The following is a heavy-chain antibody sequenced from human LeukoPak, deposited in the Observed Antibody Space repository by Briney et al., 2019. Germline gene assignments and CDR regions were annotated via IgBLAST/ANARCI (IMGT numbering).Heavy chain of an antibody. D-gene: IGHD5-12*01. Sequence: GGSLRLSCAASGFTFSSYAMSWVRQAPGKGLEWVSAISGSGGSTYYADSVKGRFTISRDNSKNTLYLQMNSLRAEDTAEYYCAREASRGYSGYGLFDYWGQGTLVTVSS. CDR1: GFTFSSYA. V-gene: IGHV3-23*01. J-gene: IGHJ4*02. CDR3: AREASRGYSGYGLFDY. CDR2: ISGSGGST.